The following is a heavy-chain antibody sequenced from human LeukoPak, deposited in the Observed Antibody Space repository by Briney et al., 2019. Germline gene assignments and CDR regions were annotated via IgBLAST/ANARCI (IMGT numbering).Heavy chain of an antibody. CDR1: GFTFSSYS. CDR3: ARSGSNYDFWSGHPYYFDY. D-gene: IGHD3-3*01. Sequence: GGSLRLSCAASGFTFSSYSMTWVRQAPGKGLEWVSSISSSSSYIYYADSVKGRFTISRDNAKNSLYLQMNSLRAEDTAVYYCARSGSNYDFWSGHPYYFDYWGQGTLVTVSS. V-gene: IGHV3-21*01. J-gene: IGHJ4*02. CDR2: ISSSSSYI.